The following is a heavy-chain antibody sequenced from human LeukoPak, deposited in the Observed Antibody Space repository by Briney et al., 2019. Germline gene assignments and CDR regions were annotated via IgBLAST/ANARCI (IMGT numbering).Heavy chain of an antibody. D-gene: IGHD6-13*01. V-gene: IGHV3-64*04. CDR2: ISSNGGST. J-gene: IGHJ4*02. CDR3: ASRPRDAAALDY. CDR1: GFTFSSYA. Sequence: GGSLRLSCSASGFTFSSYAMHWVRQAPGKGLEYVSAISSNGGSTYYADSVKGRFTISRDNSKNTLYLQMNSLRAEDTAVYYCASRPRDAAALDYWGQGTLVTVSS.